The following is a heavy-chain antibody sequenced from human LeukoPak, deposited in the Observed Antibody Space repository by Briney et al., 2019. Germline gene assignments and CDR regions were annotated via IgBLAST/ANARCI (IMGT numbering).Heavy chain of an antibody. J-gene: IGHJ4*02. CDR1: GFTFSSYS. V-gene: IGHV3-53*01. CDR2: LYAGGES. Sequence: GGSLRLSCAASGFTFSSYSMNWVRQAPGKGLEWVSVLYAGGESYYADSVLGRFTISRDNSNNTVFLEMNSLTADDTAVYFCARDSAGNQYSSGNFDLWGQGTLVTVSS. CDR3: ARDSAGNQYSSGNFDL. D-gene: IGHD3-10*01.